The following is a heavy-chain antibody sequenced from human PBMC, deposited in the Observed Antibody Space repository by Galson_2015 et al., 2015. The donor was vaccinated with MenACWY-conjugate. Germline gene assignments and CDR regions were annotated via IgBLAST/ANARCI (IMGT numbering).Heavy chain of an antibody. D-gene: IGHD6-13*01. CDR3: ARVPLRAAGDSFDS. V-gene: IGHV1-69*06. CDR2: IVPMFGST. CDR1: GGTFTTYA. J-gene: IGHJ4*02. Sequence: SVKVSCKVSGGTFTTYALSWVRQAPGQGLEWMGGIVPMFGSTNFAQKFQARVRITADKSSDTTYMELNRLTPDDTAVYYCARVPLRAAGDSFDSWGQGTLVTVS.